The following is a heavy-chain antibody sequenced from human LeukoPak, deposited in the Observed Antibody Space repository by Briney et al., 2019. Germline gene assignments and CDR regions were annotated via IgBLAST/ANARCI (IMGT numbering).Heavy chain of an antibody. CDR3: ARRGNNYGHRP. J-gene: IGHJ5*02. V-gene: IGHV4-59*12. CDR2: IHYRGNT. Sequence: SETLSLTCIVSGGSISHYYWNWIRQPPGKGLEWIGNIHYRGNTYYNPSLRSRVTISVDTSKNQFSLKLSSVSAADTAVYYCARRGNNYGHRPWGQGTLVTVSS. CDR1: GGSISHYY. D-gene: IGHD5-18*01.